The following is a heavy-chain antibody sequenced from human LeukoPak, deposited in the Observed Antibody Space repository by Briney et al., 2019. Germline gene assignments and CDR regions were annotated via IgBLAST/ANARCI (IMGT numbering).Heavy chain of an antibody. CDR2: ISAYNGNT. J-gene: IGHJ4*02. D-gene: IGHD3-10*01. CDR1: GYTFTAYF. V-gene: IGHV1-18*04. Sequence: GASVKVSCKASGYTFTAYFLHWVRQAPGQGLEWMGWISAYNGNTNYAQKLQGRVTMTTDTSTSTAYMELRSLRSDDTAVYYCAREVLWFGESPFDYWGQGTLVTVSS. CDR3: AREVLWFGESPFDY.